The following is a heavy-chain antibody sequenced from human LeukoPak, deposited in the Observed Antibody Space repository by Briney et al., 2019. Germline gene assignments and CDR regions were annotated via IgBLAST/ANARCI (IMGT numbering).Heavy chain of an antibody. CDR1: GYTFTSYD. CDR3: ARSQRAAAGYYFDY. J-gene: IGHJ4*02. CDR2: MNPNSGNT. D-gene: IGHD6-13*01. V-gene: IGHV1-8*01. Sequence: GASVKVSCKASGYTFTSYDINWVRQATGQGLEWMGWMNPNSGNTGYAQKFQGRVTMTRNTSISTAYMELSGLRSEDTAVYYCARSQRAAAGYYFDYWGQGTLVTVSS.